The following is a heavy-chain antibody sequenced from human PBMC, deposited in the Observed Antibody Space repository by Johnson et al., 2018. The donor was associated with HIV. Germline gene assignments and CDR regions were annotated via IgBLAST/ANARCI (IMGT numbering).Heavy chain of an antibody. V-gene: IGHV3-30*04. Sequence: QVQLVESGGGVVQPGRSLRLSCAASGFTFSSCAMHWGRQAPGKGLEWETIISYDGSNKYYADSVKGRFTISRDNSKNTLYLQMNSLRAEDTAVYYCARERYCSSTSCYFSRPPDAFDIWGQGTMVTVSS. D-gene: IGHD2-2*01. CDR1: GFTFSSCA. J-gene: IGHJ3*02. CDR2: ISYDGSNK. CDR3: ARERYCSSTSCYFSRPPDAFDI.